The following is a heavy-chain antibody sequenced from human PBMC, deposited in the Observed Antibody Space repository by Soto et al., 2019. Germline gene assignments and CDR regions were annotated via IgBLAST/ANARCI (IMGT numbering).Heavy chain of an antibody. CDR2: INPDESNT. D-gene: IGHD3-16*01. V-gene: IGHV3-7*01. CDR3: GRDPGFGAIDY. J-gene: IGHJ4*02. Sequence: GGSLRLSCAAFGLTLSTSSMNWVRQAPGRGLEWVANINPDESNTSHVDSVRGRFTISRDNAKNSLFLQMGSLRPEDSAVYYCGRDPGFGAIDYWGQGALVTVSS. CDR1: GLTLSTSS.